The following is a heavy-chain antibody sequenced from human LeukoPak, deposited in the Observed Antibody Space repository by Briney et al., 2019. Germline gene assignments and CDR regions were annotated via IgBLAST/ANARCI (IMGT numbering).Heavy chain of an antibody. V-gene: IGHV1-18*01. CDR3: ARVGYDFWSGYYNQWFDP. CDR1: GYTFTSYG. D-gene: IGHD3-3*01. Sequence: ASVKVSCKASGYTFTSYGISWVRQAPGQGLEWMGWISAYNGNTNYAQKLQGRVTMTTDTSTSTAYMELRSLRSDDTAVYYCARVGYDFWSGYYNQWFDPWGQGTLVTVSS. J-gene: IGHJ5*02. CDR2: ISAYNGNT.